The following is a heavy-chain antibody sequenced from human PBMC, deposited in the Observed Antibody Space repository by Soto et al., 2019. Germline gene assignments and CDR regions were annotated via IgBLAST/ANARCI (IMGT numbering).Heavy chain of an antibody. CDR2: IFSDAER. Sequence: QVTLRVSGPVLLKPTETLMLTCNVSGFSLTTGRMGVSWIRQPPGKALEWLAHIFSDAERSYSTSLQGRLTISTDGSGSRVFLIITIMCPVETCTYFCVRSNADSYVFYFALVVWVQGAPFTLSS. V-gene: IGHV2-26*01. D-gene: IGHD6-13*01. CDR1: GFSLTTGRMG. CDR3: VRSNADSYVFYFALVV. J-gene: IGHJ3*01.